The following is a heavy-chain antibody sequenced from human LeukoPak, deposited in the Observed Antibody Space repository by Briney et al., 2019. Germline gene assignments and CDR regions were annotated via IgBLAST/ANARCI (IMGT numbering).Heavy chain of an antibody. CDR2: IKQDGSEK. V-gene: IGHV3-7*01. Sequence: PGGSLRLSCAASGFTFSSYWMSWVRQAPGKGLEWVANIKQDGSEKYYVDSVKGRFTISRDNAKNSLYLQMNSLRAEDTAVYYCARERIFGVVKYYFDYWGQGTLVTVSS. D-gene: IGHD3-3*01. CDR1: GFTFSSYW. J-gene: IGHJ4*02. CDR3: ARERIFGVVKYYFDY.